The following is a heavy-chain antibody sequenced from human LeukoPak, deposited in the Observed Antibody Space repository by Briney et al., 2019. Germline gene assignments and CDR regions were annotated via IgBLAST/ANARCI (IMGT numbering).Heavy chain of an antibody. J-gene: IGHJ4*02. Sequence: GSLSLSCAASGFTFTNYWMHWARQAPGMGLVWVSRLPPDELGIIYADSVKGRFTVSRDNAKNTVYLQMNNLRVDDTAMYYCVGTIASRGSEYWGQGALVTVSS. D-gene: IGHD6-6*01. CDR1: GFTFTNYW. CDR2: LPPDELGI. V-gene: IGHV3-74*01. CDR3: VGTIASRGSEY.